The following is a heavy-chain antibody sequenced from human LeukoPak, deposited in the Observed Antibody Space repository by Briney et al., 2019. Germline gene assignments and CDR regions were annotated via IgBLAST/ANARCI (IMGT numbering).Heavy chain of an antibody. Sequence: GGSLRLSCAASGFTFDDYAMHWVRQAPGKGLEWVSGISWNSGSIGYADSVKGRFTISRDNAKNSLYLQMNSLRAEDTALYYCAKDEGYQLLGAFDIWGQGTMVTVSS. CDR3: AKDEGYQLLGAFDI. CDR2: ISWNSGSI. J-gene: IGHJ3*02. CDR1: GFTFDDYA. D-gene: IGHD2-2*01. V-gene: IGHV3-9*01.